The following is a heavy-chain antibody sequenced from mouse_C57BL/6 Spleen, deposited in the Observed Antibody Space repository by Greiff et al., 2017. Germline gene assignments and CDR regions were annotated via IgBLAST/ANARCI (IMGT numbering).Heavy chain of an antibody. V-gene: IGHV1-69*01. J-gene: IGHJ2*01. CDR2: IDPSDSYT. D-gene: IGHD2-3*01. CDR3: ARMGMIYDGYLDY. Sequence: QVQLQQPGAELVMPGASVTLSCKASGYTFTSYWMHWVKQRPGQGLEWIGEIDPSDSYTNYNQKFKGKSTLTVDKSSSTAYMQLSSLTSADSAVYYCARMGMIYDGYLDYWGQGTTLTVSS. CDR1: GYTFTSYW.